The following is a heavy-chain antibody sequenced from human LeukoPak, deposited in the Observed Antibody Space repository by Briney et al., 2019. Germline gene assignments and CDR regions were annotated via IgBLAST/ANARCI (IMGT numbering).Heavy chain of an antibody. CDR2: IYPGDSDT. Sequence: GESLKTSCKGSGYSFTNYWIGWVRQMPGKGLEWMGIIYPGDSDTIYSPSFEGQVTISADKSISTAYLQWSNLKASDTATYFCARRGSCNNCVCELFVYWGQGTLVTVSS. CDR1: GYSFTNYW. D-gene: IGHD2-8*01. CDR3: ARRGSCNNCVCELFVY. V-gene: IGHV5-51*01. J-gene: IGHJ4*02.